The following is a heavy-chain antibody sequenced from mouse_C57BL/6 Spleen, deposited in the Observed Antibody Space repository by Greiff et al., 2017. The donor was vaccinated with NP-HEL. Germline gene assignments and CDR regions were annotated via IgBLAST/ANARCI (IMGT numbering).Heavy chain of an antibody. CDR2: IDPSDSYT. CDR3: ARNGNYEGDY. V-gene: IGHV1-59*01. CDR1: GYTFTSYW. J-gene: IGHJ4*01. D-gene: IGHD2-1*01. Sequence: QVQLQQPGAELVRPGTSVKLSCKASGYTFTSYWMHWVKQRPGQGLEWIGVIDPSDSYTKYNQKFKGKATLTVDTSSSTAYMQLSSLTSEDSAVYYCARNGNYEGDYWGQGTSVTVSS.